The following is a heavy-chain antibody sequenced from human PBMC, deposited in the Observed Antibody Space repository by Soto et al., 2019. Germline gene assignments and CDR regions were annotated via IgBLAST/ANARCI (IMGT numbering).Heavy chain of an antibody. CDR2: IYYSGST. D-gene: IGHD3-3*01. CDR1: GGSVSSPTYY. J-gene: IGHJ6*02. Sequence: SETLSLTCTVSGGSVSSPTYYWSWSRQPPGKGLEWIGYIYYSGSTDYNPSLKSRVTMSVDTSKNQFSLKLSSVTAADTAVYYCARDNRDVYNWWRNHCDGIYFWGQGTTVTVS. V-gene: IGHV4-61*01. CDR3: ARDNRDVYNWWRNHCDGIYF.